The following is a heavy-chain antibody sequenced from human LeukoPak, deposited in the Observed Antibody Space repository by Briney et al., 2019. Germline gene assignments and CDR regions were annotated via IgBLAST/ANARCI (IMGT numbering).Heavy chain of an antibody. CDR1: GGFFSGYY. J-gene: IGHJ6*02. CDR2: INHSGST. V-gene: IGHV4-34*01. Sequence: SETLSLTCAVYGGFFSGYYWSWIRQPPGKGMEWVGEINHSGSTNYNPSLKSRVTISVDTSKNQFSLKLSSVTAADTAVYYCARGPDIVVVPAAIHYGMDVWGQGTTVTVSS. CDR3: ARGPDIVVVPAAIHYGMDV. D-gene: IGHD2-2*01.